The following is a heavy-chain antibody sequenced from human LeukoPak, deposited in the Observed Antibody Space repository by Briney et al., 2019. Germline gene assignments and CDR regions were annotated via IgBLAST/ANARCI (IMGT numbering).Heavy chain of an antibody. CDR3: ARVSGYCSSTSCHAYSDN. CDR2: ISSTSSYI. D-gene: IGHD2-2*01. J-gene: IGHJ4*02. V-gene: IGHV3-21*01. Sequence: GGSLRLSCAATGFTFSSHSMNWVRQAPGRGLEWVSSISSTSSYIYHADSVKGRFTISRDNAKNSLYLQMNSLRAEDTAVYYCARVSGYCSSTSCHAYSDNWGQGTLVTVSS. CDR1: GFTFSSHS.